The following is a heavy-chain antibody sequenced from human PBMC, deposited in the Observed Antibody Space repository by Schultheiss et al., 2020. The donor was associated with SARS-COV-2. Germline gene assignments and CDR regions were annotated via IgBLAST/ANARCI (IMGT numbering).Heavy chain of an antibody. D-gene: IGHD1-26*01. CDR1: GGFISSYY. V-gene: IGHV4-59*12. CDR3: ARGGEKLPFDY. CDR2: IYYSGST. J-gene: IGHJ4*02. Sequence: SETLSLTCSVSGGFISSYYWSWIRQPPGKGLEWIGYIYYSGSTNYNPSLKSRVTISVDTSKNQFSLKLSSVTAADTAVYYCARGGEKLPFDYWGQGTLVTVAS.